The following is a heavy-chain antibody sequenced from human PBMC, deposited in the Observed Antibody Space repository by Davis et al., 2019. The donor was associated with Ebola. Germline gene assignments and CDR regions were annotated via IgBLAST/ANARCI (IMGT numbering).Heavy chain of an antibody. D-gene: IGHD6-13*01. CDR3: ARHGRAASMSWFDP. CDR2: IYYSGST. CDR1: GGSISSSSYY. Sequence: GSLRLSCTVSGGSISSSSYYWGWICQPPGKGLEWIGSIYYSGSTYYNPSLKSRVTISVDTSKNQFSLKLSSVTAADTAVYYCARHGRAASMSWFDPWGQGTLVTVSS. J-gene: IGHJ5*02. V-gene: IGHV4-39*01.